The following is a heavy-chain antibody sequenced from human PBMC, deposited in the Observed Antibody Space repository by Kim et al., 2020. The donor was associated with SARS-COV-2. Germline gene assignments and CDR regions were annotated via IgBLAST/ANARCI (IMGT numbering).Heavy chain of an antibody. D-gene: IGHD2-8*01. CDR2: INHSGST. Sequence: SETLSLTCAVYGGSFSGYYWSWIRQPPGKGLEWIGEINHSGSTNYNPSLKSRVTISVDTSKNQFSLKLSSVTAADTAVYYCARGESRYIVLTHRWFDPWGQGTLVTVSS. CDR1: GGSFSGYY. V-gene: IGHV4-34*01. J-gene: IGHJ5*02. CDR3: ARGESRYIVLTHRWFDP.